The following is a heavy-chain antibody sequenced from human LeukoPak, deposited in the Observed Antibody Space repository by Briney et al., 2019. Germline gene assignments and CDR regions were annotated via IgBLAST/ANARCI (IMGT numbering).Heavy chain of an antibody. CDR3: AREVSSRDYYYYHGMDV. Sequence: ASVKVSCKASGYTFTGYYIHWVRQAPGQGLEWMGWINPNSGGTKYAQKFQGRVTMTRDTSISTAYMELSRLRSDDTAVYYCAREVSSRDYYYYHGMDVWGQGTTVTVSS. CDR1: GYTFTGYY. V-gene: IGHV1-2*02. D-gene: IGHD6-13*01. J-gene: IGHJ6*02. CDR2: INPNSGGT.